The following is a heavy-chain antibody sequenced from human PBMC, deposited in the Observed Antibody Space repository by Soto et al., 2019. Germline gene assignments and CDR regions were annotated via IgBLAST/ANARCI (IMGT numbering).Heavy chain of an antibody. CDR2: ISGSGGST. D-gene: IGHD6-13*01. CDR1: GFTFSSSA. CDR3: AKGVAAQSFYYGMDY. V-gene: IGHV3-23*01. J-gene: IGHJ6*02. Sequence: VQLLESGVVLVQPGGSLRLSCAASGFTFSSSAMSWVRQAPGKGLEWVSAISGSGGSTYSADSVKGRFTTSTDNPKNTLYLQMNSLRAEDTAVYYCAKGVAAQSFYYGMDYWGQGTTVTVSS.